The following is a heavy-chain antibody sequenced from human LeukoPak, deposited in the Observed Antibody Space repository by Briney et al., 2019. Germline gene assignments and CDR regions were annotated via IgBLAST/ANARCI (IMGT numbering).Heavy chain of an antibody. V-gene: IGHV1-2*02. CDR2: INPNSGGT. CDR1: GYTFTGYY. CDR3: AREGYGDYTNWFDP. Sequence: ASVKVSCKASGYTFTGYYMHRVRQAPGQGLEWMGWINPNSGGTNYAQKFQGRVTMTRDTSISSAYMELSRLRSDDTAVYYCAREGYGDYTNWFDPWGQGTLVTVSS. J-gene: IGHJ5*02. D-gene: IGHD4-17*01.